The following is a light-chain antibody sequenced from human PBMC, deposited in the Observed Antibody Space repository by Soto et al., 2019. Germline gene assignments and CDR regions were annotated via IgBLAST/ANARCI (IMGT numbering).Light chain of an antibody. CDR1: SSNLGSNT. CDR2: SNN. J-gene: IGLJ3*02. Sequence: QSVLTQPPSASGTPGQRVTISCSGSSSNLGSNTVNWYQQLPGTSPKLLFYSNNQRPSGVPDRFSGFKSGTSASLALSGLQSEDEGDYYCATWDYRLQVWVFGGGTKLTVL. CDR3: ATWDYRLQVWV. V-gene: IGLV1-44*01.